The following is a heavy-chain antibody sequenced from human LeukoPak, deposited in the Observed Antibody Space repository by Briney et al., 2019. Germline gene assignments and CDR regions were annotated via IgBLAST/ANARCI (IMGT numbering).Heavy chain of an antibody. Sequence: GGSLRLSCAASGFTFSSYAMSWVRQAPGKGLEWVSAISGSGGSTYYADSVKGRFTISRDNSKNTLYLQMNSLRAEDTAVYYCARGITMIVVVNGIDVWGQGTTVTVSS. D-gene: IGHD3-22*01. CDR3: ARGITMIVVVNGIDV. CDR1: GFTFSSYA. CDR2: ISGSGGST. J-gene: IGHJ6*02. V-gene: IGHV3-23*01.